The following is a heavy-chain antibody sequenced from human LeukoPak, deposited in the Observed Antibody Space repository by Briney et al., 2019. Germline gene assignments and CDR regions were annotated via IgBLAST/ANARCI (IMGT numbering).Heavy chain of an antibody. V-gene: IGHV3-23*01. Sequence: PGGSLRLSCAISGLTHHGYATTWVRQAPGKGLEWVSTIVGDSSKTYYADSVKGRFTISRDNSRYMLFLHMNSLRAEDTAIYYCAKQPYNYYYLDVWGKGTTVTVSS. CDR3: AKQPYNYYYLDV. J-gene: IGHJ6*03. CDR2: IVGDSSKT. D-gene: IGHD1-14*01. CDR1: GLTHHGYA.